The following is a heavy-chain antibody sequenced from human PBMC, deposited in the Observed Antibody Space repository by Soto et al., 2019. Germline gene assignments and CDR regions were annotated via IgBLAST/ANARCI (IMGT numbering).Heavy chain of an antibody. CDR3: ARRGGTILAPLT. Sequence: ASVKVSCKASGYTFTGYFIHWVRQAPGQGLEWVGYINPNSGATKYAPRFQGRVTMTSDTSIRTAYMDLSNLRSDDTAVYYCARRGGTILAPLTWGPGTLVTVSS. V-gene: IGHV1-2*02. D-gene: IGHD3-3*01. J-gene: IGHJ5*02. CDR2: INPNSGAT. CDR1: GYTFTGYF.